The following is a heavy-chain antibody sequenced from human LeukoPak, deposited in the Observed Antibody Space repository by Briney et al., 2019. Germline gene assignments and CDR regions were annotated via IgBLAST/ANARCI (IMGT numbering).Heavy chain of an antibody. J-gene: IGHJ4*02. CDR1: GYSFSTYD. D-gene: IGHD5-12*01. Sequence: ASVKVSCKASGYSFSTYDMSWVRQAPGQGLEWMGWISTGDGSTKFAQKFQGRVSMTTDTSTSTAYMEMWSLRSDDTAVYYCARDDSGYVPYWGQGILVTVSS. V-gene: IGHV1-18*01. CDR3: ARDDSGYVPY. CDR2: ISTGDGST.